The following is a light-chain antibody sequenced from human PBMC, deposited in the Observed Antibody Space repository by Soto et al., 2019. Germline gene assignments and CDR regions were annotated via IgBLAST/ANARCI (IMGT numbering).Light chain of an antibody. CDR1: QSISSY. V-gene: IGKV3-11*01. CDR3: QQRSTWPLT. Sequence: EIVVTQSPATLSLSPGERATLSCRASQSISSYLAWYQQKPGQAPRLLIYDASNRATGIPARFSGSGSGTDFTLTISSLEPEDFAVYYCQQRSTWPLTFGEGTKVEIK. J-gene: IGKJ4*01. CDR2: DAS.